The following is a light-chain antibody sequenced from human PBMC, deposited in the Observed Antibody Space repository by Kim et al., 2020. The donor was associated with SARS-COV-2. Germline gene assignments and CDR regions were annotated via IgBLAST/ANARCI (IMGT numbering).Light chain of an antibody. CDR1: QTVLYSSNNKNY. V-gene: IGKV4-1*01. J-gene: IGKJ2*01. CDR2: WAS. Sequence: RASINCQSSQTVLYSSNNKNYLAWYQQKPGQPPTLLIYWASTRESGVPDRFSGSGSGTDFTLTISSLQAEDVAVYYCQQYYSSPVTFGQGTKLEI. CDR3: QQYYSSPVT.